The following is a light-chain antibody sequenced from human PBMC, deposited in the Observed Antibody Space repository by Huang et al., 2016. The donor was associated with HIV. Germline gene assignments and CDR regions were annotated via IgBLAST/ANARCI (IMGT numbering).Light chain of an antibody. CDR1: QGISSY. CDR3: QQLNSFIT. Sequence: IQLTQSPSSLSASVGDRVTITCRASQGISSYLAWYQQKPGKAPKLLIYAASTLQSGGPSRFSGSGSGTYFTLTISSLQPEDFATYYCQQLNSFITFGQGTRLEIK. J-gene: IGKJ5*01. CDR2: AAS. V-gene: IGKV1-9*01.